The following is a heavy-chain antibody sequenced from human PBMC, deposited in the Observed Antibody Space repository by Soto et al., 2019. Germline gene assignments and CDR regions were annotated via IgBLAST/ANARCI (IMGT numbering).Heavy chain of an antibody. CDR1: GFTFSNYA. J-gene: IGHJ4*02. V-gene: IGHV3-23*01. CDR3: AKDAGRSWSEIDY. CDR2: ISGSGGST. Sequence: EVQLLESGGGLVQPGGSLRLSCAASGFTFSNYAVTWVRPAPGTGLEWVSSISGSGGSTYYADSVTGRFTISRDNSKNTLYLQMNSLRAEDTAVYYCAKDAGRSWSEIDYWGQGTLVTVSS.